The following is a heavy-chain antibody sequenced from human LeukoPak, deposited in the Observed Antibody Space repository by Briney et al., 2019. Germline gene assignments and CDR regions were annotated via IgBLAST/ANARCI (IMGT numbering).Heavy chain of an antibody. J-gene: IGHJ5*02. V-gene: IGHV1-2*02. CDR2: INPNSGGT. D-gene: IGHD3-22*01. Sequence: ASVKVSCKASGYTFTGYYMHWVRQAPGQGLEWMGWINPNSGGTNYAQKFQGRVTMTRDTSISTAYMELSRLRSDDTAVYYCARHAFDYYDSSGYGAWFDPWGQGTLVTVSS. CDR3: ARHAFDYYDSSGYGAWFDP. CDR1: GYTFTGYY.